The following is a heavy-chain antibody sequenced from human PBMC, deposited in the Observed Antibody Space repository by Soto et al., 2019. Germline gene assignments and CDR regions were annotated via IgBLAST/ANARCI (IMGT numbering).Heavy chain of an antibody. Sequence: QVQLVQSGAEVKKPGASVKVSCKASGYTFTSYGISWVRQAPGQGLEWMGWISAYNGNTNYAQKLQGRVTMTTDTSTSTAYMELRSMRSDDTAVYYWARAGSRQYLSYYYGMDVWGKGTTVTVSS. V-gene: IGHV1-18*04. D-gene: IGHD3-9*01. CDR2: ISAYNGNT. CDR3: ARAGSRQYLSYYYGMDV. CDR1: GYTFTSYG. J-gene: IGHJ6*04.